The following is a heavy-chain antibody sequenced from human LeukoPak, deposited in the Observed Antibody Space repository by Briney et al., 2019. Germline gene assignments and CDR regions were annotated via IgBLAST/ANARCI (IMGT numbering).Heavy chain of an antibody. CDR3: ARRSDCTSTSCYRGFDY. CDR2: ISHSGST. CDR1: GYFISSGYY. J-gene: IGHJ4*02. D-gene: IGHD2-2*01. V-gene: IGHV4-38-2*01. Sequence: SETLSLTCAVSGYFISSGYYWGWIRQPPGEGLEWIGTISHSGSTRYNPSLKSRVTISVDTSKNQFSLKLSSVTAADTAVYYCARRSDCTSTSCYRGFDYWGQGTLVTVSS.